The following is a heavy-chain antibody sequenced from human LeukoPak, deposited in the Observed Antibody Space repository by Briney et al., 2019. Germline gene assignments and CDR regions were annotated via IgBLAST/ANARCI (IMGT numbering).Heavy chain of an antibody. D-gene: IGHD2-2*01. Sequence: SGGSLRLSCAASGFTFSSYWMSWVRQAPGKGLEWVANIKQDGSEKYYVDSVKGRFTISRDNAKNSLYLQMNSLRAEDTAVYYCARVESGRSSTSCYRGAFDYWGQGTLVTVSS. CDR3: ARVESGRSSTSCYRGAFDY. V-gene: IGHV3-7*01. J-gene: IGHJ4*02. CDR2: IKQDGSEK. CDR1: GFTFSSYW.